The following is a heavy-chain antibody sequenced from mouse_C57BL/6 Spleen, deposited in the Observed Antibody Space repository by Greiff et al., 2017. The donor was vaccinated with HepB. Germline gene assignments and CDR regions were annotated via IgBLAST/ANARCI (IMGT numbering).Heavy chain of an antibody. V-gene: IGHV1-52*01. CDR2: IDPSDSET. J-gene: IGHJ2*01. CDR3: AREGSYYYGSFDY. CDR1: GYTFTSYW. D-gene: IGHD1-1*01. Sequence: VQLQQPGAELVRPGSSVKLSCKASGYTFTSYWMHWVKQRPIQGLEWIGNIDPSDSETHYNQKFKDKATLTVDKSSSTAYMQLSSLTSEDSAVYYCAREGSYYYGSFDYWGQGTTLTVSS.